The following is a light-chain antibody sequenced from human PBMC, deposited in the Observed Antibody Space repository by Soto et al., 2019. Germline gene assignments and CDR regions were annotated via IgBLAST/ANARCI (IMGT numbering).Light chain of an antibody. Sequence: SYELTQPPSVSVSPGQTARITCSGDKLGDKYAYWYQQKPGQSPVLVIYQDNRRPSGVPERFSGSNSRNTATLTISGTQAMDEADYYCQAWDSSTNYVFGTGTKVTV. J-gene: IGLJ1*01. CDR2: QDN. V-gene: IGLV3-1*01. CDR3: QAWDSSTNYV. CDR1: KLGDKY.